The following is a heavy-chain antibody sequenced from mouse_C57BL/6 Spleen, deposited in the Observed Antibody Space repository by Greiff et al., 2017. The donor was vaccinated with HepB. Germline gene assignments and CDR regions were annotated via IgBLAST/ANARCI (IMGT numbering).Heavy chain of an antibody. CDR3: ARGGYTSFAY. J-gene: IGHJ3*01. V-gene: IGHV1-18*01. CDR2: INPNNGGT. Sequence: EVKLMESGPELVKPGASVKIPCKASGYTFTDYNMDWVKQSHGKSLEWIGDINPNNGGTIYNQKFKGKATLTVDKSSSTAYMELRSLTSEDTAVYYCARGGYTSFAYWGQGTLVTVSA. CDR1: GYTFTDYN.